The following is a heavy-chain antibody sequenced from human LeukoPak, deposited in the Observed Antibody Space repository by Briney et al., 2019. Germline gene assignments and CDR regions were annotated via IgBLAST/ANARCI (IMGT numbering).Heavy chain of an antibody. CDR3: ARGDPLGYCSDNCYSFDY. J-gene: IGHJ4*02. Sequence: ASVKVSCKASGYTFTDYFLHWVRQAPGQGREWMGWINPTSGATYYAQKFQGRVTMTRDRSINTAYMELSRLNSDDTAVYYCARGDPLGYCSDNCYSFDYWGQGTLVTVSS. V-gene: IGHV1-2*02. D-gene: IGHD2-15*01. CDR2: INPTSGAT. CDR1: GYTFTDYF.